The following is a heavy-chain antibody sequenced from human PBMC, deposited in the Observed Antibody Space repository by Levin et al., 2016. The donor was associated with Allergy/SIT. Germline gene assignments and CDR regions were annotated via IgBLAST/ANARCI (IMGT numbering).Heavy chain of an antibody. V-gene: IGHV3-33*01. Sequence: GGSLRLSCAASGFTFSSYGMHWVRQAPGKGLEWVAVIWYDGSNKYYADSVKGRFTISRDNSKNTLYLQMNSLRAEDTAVYYCARSYSGSWYAAFDYWGQGTLVTVSS. D-gene: IGHD6-13*01. CDR2: IWYDGSNK. CDR1: GFTFSSYG. J-gene: IGHJ4*02. CDR3: ARSYSGSWYAAFDY.